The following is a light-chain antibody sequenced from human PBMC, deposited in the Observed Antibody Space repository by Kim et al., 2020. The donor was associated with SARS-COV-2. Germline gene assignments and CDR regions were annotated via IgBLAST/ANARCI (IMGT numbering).Light chain of an antibody. CDR2: SNN. Sequence: GPSVTISCSGSSSNIGSNTVNWYQQLPGTAPKPLIYSNNLRPSGVPDRFSGSKSGTSASLAISGLQSEDEADYYCAAWDDSLNGLLFGGGTQLTVL. CDR1: SSNIGSNT. V-gene: IGLV1-44*01. J-gene: IGLJ2*01. CDR3: AAWDDSLNGLL.